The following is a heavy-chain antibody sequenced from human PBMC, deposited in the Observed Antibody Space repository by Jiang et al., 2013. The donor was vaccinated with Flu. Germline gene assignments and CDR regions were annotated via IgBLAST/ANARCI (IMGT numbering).Heavy chain of an antibody. CDR2: INPSSGGT. Sequence: SGAEVKKPGASVKVSCKASGYTFTAYYIHWVRQAPGQGLEWVGWINPSSGGTNYAQKFQGWITMTRDTSITTAYMDLSRLMSDDTAVYFCARGSYTSSWYEVDFDYWGQGTLVTVSS. V-gene: IGHV1-2*04. J-gene: IGHJ4*02. CDR1: GYTFTAYY. CDR3: ARGSYTSSWYEVDFDY. D-gene: IGHD6-13*01.